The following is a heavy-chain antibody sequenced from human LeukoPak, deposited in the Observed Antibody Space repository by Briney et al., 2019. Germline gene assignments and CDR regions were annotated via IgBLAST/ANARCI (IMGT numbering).Heavy chain of an antibody. Sequence: GGSLRLSCAASGFTFDDYAMHWVRQAPGKGLEWVSLISWDGGSTYYADSVKGRFTISRDNSKNSLYLQTNSLRAEDTALYYCAKNHLEVYDILTGYLKGDYYYGMDVWGKGTTVTVSS. CDR3: AKNHLEVYDILTGYLKGDYYYGMDV. CDR2: ISWDGGST. CDR1: GFTFDDYA. D-gene: IGHD3-9*01. J-gene: IGHJ6*04. V-gene: IGHV3-43D*04.